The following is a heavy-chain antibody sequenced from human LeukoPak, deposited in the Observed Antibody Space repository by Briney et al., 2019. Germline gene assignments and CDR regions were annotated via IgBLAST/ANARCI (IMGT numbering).Heavy chain of an antibody. J-gene: IGHJ3*02. CDR2: IYHSGST. Sequence: PSGTLSLTCAVSGGSISNSYWWSWVRQPPGKGLEWIGEIYHSGSTNYNPSLKSRVTISVDKSKNQFSLKLSSVTAADTAVYYCARGHLERLPDDAFDIWGQGTMVTVSS. D-gene: IGHD1-1*01. CDR3: ARGHLERLPDDAFDI. V-gene: IGHV4-4*02. CDR1: GGSISNSYW.